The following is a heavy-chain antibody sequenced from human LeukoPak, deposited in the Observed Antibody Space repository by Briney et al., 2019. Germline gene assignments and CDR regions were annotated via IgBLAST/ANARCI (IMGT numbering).Heavy chain of an antibody. Sequence: SETLSLTCTVSGVSISSYYWSWIRQPAGKGLEWIGRIHTSGSTNYNPSLKSRVTISVDTSKNQFSLKLSSVTAADTALYYCARGYCSGGSCYYGEAFDIWGQGTMVTVS. J-gene: IGHJ3*02. CDR3: ARGYCSGGSCYYGEAFDI. V-gene: IGHV4-4*07. D-gene: IGHD2-15*01. CDR1: GVSISSYY. CDR2: IHTSGST.